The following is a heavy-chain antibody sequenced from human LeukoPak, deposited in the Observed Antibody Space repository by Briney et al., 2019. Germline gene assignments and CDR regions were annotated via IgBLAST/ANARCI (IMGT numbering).Heavy chain of an antibody. CDR3: ARDVGAAAGTSWFDP. Sequence: ASVKVSCKASGYTFTSYGISWVRQAPGRGLEWMGWISAYNGNTNYAQKLQGRVTMTTDTSTSTAYMELRSLRSDDTAVYYCARDVGAAAGTSWFDPWGQGTLVTVSS. CDR2: ISAYNGNT. J-gene: IGHJ5*02. CDR1: GYTFTSYG. D-gene: IGHD6-13*01. V-gene: IGHV1-18*01.